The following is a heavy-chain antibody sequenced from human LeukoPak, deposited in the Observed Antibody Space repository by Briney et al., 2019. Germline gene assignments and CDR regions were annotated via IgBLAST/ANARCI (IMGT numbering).Heavy chain of an antibody. J-gene: IGHJ6*04. CDR2: IWYDGSNK. CDR1: GFTFSSYG. D-gene: IGHD3-10*01. V-gene: IGHV3-33*01. CDR3: ARDFRVRGVRSYYYYGMDV. Sequence: GGSLRLSCAASGFTFSSYGMHWVRQAPGKGLEWVAVIWYDGSNKYYADSVKGRSTISRDNSKNTLYLQMNSLRAEDTAVYYCARDFRVRGVRSYYYYGMDVWGKGTTVTVSS.